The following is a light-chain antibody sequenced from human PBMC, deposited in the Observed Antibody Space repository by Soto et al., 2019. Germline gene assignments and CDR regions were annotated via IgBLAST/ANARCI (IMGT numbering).Light chain of an antibody. CDR1: QGVSSN. CDR3: QQYNNWSRT. Sequence: EIVFTQSPATLSVSPGERATLSCRASQGVSSNLAWYQQKPGQAPRLLIYGASTRATGIPARFSGSGSGTEFTLTISSLQSEDFAVYYCQQYNNWSRTFGQGTKVDI. J-gene: IGKJ1*01. CDR2: GAS. V-gene: IGKV3-15*01.